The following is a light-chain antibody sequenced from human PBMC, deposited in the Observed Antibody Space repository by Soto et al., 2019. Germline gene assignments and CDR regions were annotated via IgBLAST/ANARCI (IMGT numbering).Light chain of an antibody. Sequence: QSALTQPASVSGSPGQSITISCTGTSSDVGGYNYVYWYQQHPGKAPKLMIYDVSNRPAGVSNRFSGSKSGNTASLTISWLQAEDEDDYYCSSYTSSSTVVFGGGTKVTVL. CDR2: DVS. CDR3: SSYTSSSTVV. CDR1: SSDVGGYNY. J-gene: IGLJ2*01. V-gene: IGLV2-14*01.